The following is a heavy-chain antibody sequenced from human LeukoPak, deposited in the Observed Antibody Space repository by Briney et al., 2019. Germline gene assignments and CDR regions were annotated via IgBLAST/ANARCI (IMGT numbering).Heavy chain of an antibody. CDR3: ARRQRSASAFDV. J-gene: IGHJ3*01. Sequence: PSETPSLTCDVYGGSLSGYYWSWLRQPPGKGPEWIGEINYGGNTNDNPSLKSRVTISVDTSKNQFSLKLTSVTAADTALYYCARRQRSASAFDVWGQGTMVSVSS. CDR2: INYGGNT. CDR1: GGSLSGYY. V-gene: IGHV4-34*01.